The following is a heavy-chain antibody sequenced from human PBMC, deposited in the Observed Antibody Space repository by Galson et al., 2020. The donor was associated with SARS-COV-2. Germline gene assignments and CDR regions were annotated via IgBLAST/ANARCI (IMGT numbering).Heavy chain of an antibody. CDR3: ASKKGGNYGMDV. Sequence: ASVKVSCKASGYIFAGYYLHWVRQAPGQGLEWMGWMDTDSGGTNYAPKFQGRVTMTRATSISTAYMEVSRLRSDDTAVYYCASKKGGNYGMDVWGQGTTVTVSS. J-gene: IGHJ6*02. V-gene: IGHV1-2*02. D-gene: IGHD2-15*01. CDR1: GYIFAGYY. CDR2: MDTDSGGT.